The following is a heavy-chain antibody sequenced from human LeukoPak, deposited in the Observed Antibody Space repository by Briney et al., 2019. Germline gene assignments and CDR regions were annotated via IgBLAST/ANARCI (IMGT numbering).Heavy chain of an antibody. CDR2: IIPIFGTA. Sequence: SVKVSCKASGGTFSSYAISWVRQAPGQGLEWMGGIIPIFGTANYAQKFQGRVTITADESTSTAYMELSSLRSEDTAVYYCARAATVTTGDYYYGMGVWGQGTTVTVSS. D-gene: IGHD4-17*01. V-gene: IGHV1-69*01. CDR3: ARAATVTTGDYYYGMGV. J-gene: IGHJ6*02. CDR1: GGTFSSYA.